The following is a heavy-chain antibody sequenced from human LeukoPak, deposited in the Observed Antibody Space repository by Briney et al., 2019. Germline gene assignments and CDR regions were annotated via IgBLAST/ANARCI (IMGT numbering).Heavy chain of an antibody. D-gene: IGHD2-8*01. Sequence: SQTLSLTCTVSGGSISSGDYYWSWIRQPPGKGLEWIGYIYYSGSTYYNPSLKSRVTISIDTSKNQFSLKLNSVTAADTAVYYCARYYCTNISCLHFDFWGQGALVTVSS. CDR3: ARYYCTNISCLHFDF. CDR1: GGSISSGDYY. CDR2: IYYSGST. J-gene: IGHJ4*02. V-gene: IGHV4-30-4*01.